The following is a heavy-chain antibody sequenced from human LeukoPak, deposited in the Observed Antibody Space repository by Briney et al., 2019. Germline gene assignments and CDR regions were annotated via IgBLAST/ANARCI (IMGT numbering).Heavy chain of an antibody. D-gene: IGHD3-9*01. V-gene: IGHV3-66*02. CDR3: ATECRSYDILTGYYYRDAFDI. CDR1: GFTVSSNY. J-gene: IGHJ3*02. CDR2: IYSGGST. Sequence: GGSLRLSCAASGFTVSSNYMSWVRQAPGKGLEWVSVIYSGGSTYYADSVKGRFTISRDNSKNTLYLQMNSLRSEDKAVYYCATECRSYDILTGYYYRDAFDIWGQGTMVTVSS.